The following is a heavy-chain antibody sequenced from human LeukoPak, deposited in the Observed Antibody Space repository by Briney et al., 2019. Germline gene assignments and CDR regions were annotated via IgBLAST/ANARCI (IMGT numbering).Heavy chain of an antibody. Sequence: GGSLRLSCAASGFTFRSYAMSWVRQAPGKGLEWVSGINGSGGSTYYADSVKGRFTISRDNSKNTLYLQMNSLRAEDTAVYYCSTSDTAMVNYFDYWGQGTLVTVSS. CDR1: GFTFRSYA. J-gene: IGHJ4*02. CDR2: INGSGGST. D-gene: IGHD5-18*01. CDR3: STSDTAMVNYFDY. V-gene: IGHV3-23*01.